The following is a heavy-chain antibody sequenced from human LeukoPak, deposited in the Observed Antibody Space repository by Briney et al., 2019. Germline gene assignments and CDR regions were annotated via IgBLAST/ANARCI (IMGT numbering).Heavy chain of an antibody. CDR2: ILSSGGST. J-gene: IGHJ4*02. CDR3: ARKASNFDY. CDR1: GFTFSSYA. Sequence: GGSLRLSCAASGFTFSSYAMSWVRQAPGKGLEWVSGILSSGGSTYYADSVKGRFTISRDDAKNTLYLQMSSLRAEDTAVYYCARKASNFDYWGQGTLVTVSS. V-gene: IGHV3-23*01.